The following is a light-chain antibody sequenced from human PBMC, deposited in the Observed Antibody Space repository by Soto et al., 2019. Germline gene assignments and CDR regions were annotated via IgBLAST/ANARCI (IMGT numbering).Light chain of an antibody. Sequence: DIVMTQSPDSLAVSLGERATINCKSRQSVLYSTNNKNYLAWYQQKPGQPPKLLIYWASTRESGVPDRFSGSGSGTDCTLTISSLHAEDVAVYYCQQYYSTPLTFGGGTKVEIK. CDR3: QQYYSTPLT. V-gene: IGKV4-1*01. J-gene: IGKJ4*01. CDR2: WAS. CDR1: QSVLYSTNNKNY.